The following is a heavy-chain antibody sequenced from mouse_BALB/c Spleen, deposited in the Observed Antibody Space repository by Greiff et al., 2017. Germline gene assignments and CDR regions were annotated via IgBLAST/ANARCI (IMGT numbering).Heavy chain of an antibody. CDR3: ARGDYFDY. V-gene: IGHV1S135*01. Sequence: EVQLQQSGAELAKPGASVKISCKASGYSFTSYYMHWVKQSHGKSLEWIGYIDPFNGGTSYNQKFKGKATLTVDKSSSTAYMNLSSLTSEDSAVYYCARGDYFDYWGQGTTLTVSS. J-gene: IGHJ2*01. CDR2: IDPFNGGT. CDR1: GYSFTSYY.